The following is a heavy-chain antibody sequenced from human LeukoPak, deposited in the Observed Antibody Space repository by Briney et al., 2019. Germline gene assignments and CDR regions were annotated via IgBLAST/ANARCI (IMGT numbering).Heavy chain of an antibody. D-gene: IGHD2-15*01. V-gene: IGHV1-18*01. CDR3: ARDLSKVATTYYDY. J-gene: IGHJ4*02. CDR2: ISPYNGNT. Sequence: ASVKVSCKASGYIFTSYGITWVRQAPGQGLEWMGWISPYNGNTNYAQRLQGRLTMTTETSTRTAYMELSSLRSDDTAIYYCARDLSKVATTYYDYWGQGTLVTVSS. CDR1: GYIFTSYG.